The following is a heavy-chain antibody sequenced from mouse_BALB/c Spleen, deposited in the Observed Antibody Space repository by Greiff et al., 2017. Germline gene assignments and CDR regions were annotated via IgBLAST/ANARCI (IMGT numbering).Heavy chain of an antibody. V-gene: IGHV1S135*01. D-gene: IGHD2-14*01. CDR2: IDPYNGGT. J-gene: IGHJ3*01. CDR1: GYAFTSYN. CDR3: ARGEVRPVAWFAY. Sequence: VQLQQSGPELVKPGASVKVSCKASGYAFTSYNMYWVKQSHGKSLEWIGYIDPYNGGTSYNQKFKGKVTLTVDKSSSTAYMHLNSLTSEDSAVYYCARGEVRPVAWFAYWGQGTLVTVSA.